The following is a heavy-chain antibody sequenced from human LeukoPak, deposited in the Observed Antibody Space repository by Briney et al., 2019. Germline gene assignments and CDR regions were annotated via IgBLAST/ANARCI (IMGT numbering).Heavy chain of an antibody. J-gene: IGHJ5*02. D-gene: IGHD3-10*01. CDR1: GFTVSSDC. CDR3: AKVGVGSTWFDP. CDR2: IYSGGNT. Sequence: GGSLRLSCAVSGFTVSSDCMSWVRQAPGKGLEWVSIIYSGGNTYYADSVKGRFTISRDNSKNTLYLQMNSLRAEDSAMYYCAKVGVGSTWFDPWGQGTLVTVSS. V-gene: IGHV3-53*01.